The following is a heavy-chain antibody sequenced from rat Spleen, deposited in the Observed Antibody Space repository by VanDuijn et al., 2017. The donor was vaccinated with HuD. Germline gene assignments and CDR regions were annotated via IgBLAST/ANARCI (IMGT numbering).Heavy chain of an antibody. CDR3: TRARRGTFDY. J-gene: IGHJ2*01. V-gene: IGHV5-29*01. CDR2: ISYDGSHT. Sequence: EVQLVESGGGLEQPGRSLKLSCAASGFTFSNYGMAWVRQAPTKGLEWVATISYDGSHTYYRDSVKGRFSISRDNARSTLYLQMDSLRSEDTATYYCTRARRGTFDYWGQGVMVTVSS. CDR1: GFTFSNYG. D-gene: IGHD1-11*01.